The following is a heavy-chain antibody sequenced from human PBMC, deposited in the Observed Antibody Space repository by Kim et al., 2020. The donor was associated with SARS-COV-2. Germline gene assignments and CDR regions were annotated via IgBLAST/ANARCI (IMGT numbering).Heavy chain of an antibody. Sequence: GTITTNADCVEGRFTISRDNAKTTLCLQMNSLRPEDTAIYFCVRGIGDYWGQGTLVTVTS. CDR2: GTIT. CDR3: VRGIGDY. J-gene: IGHJ4*02. V-gene: IGHV3-74*01.